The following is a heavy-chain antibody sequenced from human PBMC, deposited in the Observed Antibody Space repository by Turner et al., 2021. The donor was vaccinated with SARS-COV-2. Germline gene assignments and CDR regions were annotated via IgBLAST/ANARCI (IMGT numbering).Heavy chain of an antibody. CDR1: GLTVSSNY. CDR2: IYSGDST. CDR3: ARSVAEDAFDI. V-gene: IGHV3-53*04. J-gene: IGHJ3*02. Sequence: QLVESGGGLVQPGGSLRLSCAASGLTVSSNYMSWVRQGPGKGLEWVSVIYSGDSTYYTDSVKGRFTISRHNSKNTLYLQMNSLRAEDTAVYYCARSVAEDAFDIWGQGTTVTVSS. D-gene: IGHD2-15*01.